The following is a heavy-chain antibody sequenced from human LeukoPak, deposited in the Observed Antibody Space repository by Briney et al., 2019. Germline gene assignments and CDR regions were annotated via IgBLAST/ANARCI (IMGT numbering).Heavy chain of an antibody. CDR2: ISAYNGNT. CDR1: GYTFTSYG. V-gene: IGHV1-18*01. J-gene: IGHJ3*02. Sequence: ASVKVSCKASGYTFTSYGISWVRQAPGQGLEWMGWISAYNGNTNYAQKLQGRVTMTTDTSTSTAYMELRSLRSDDTAVYYCARIRTPWPGLDAFDIWGQGTMVTVSS. CDR3: ARIRTPWPGLDAFDI. D-gene: IGHD1/OR15-1a*01.